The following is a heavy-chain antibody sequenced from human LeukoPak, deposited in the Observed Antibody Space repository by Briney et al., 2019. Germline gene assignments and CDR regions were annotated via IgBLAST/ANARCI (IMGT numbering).Heavy chain of an antibody. D-gene: IGHD3-10*01. Sequence: ASVKVSCKASGGTFSSYAISWVRQAPGQGLEWMGRSNPSGGSTRYAQKFQGRVAMTRDTSTSTVYMELSSLRSEDTAVYFCARGYGSGEQFHFDFWGQGTLVTVSS. CDR2: SNPSGGST. J-gene: IGHJ4*02. V-gene: IGHV1-46*01. CDR3: ARGYGSGEQFHFDF. CDR1: GGTFSSYA.